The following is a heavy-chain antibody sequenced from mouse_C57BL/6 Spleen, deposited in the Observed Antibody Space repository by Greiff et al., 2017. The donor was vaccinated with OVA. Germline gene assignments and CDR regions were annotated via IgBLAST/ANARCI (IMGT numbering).Heavy chain of an antibody. CDR3: ARRYYDYDGFAY. CDR2: INPNNGGT. CDR1: GYTFTDYY. J-gene: IGHJ3*01. Sequence: EVQLQQSGPELVKPGASVKISCKASGYTFTDYYMNWVKQSHGKSLEWIGDINPNNGGTSYNQKFKGKATLTVDKSSSTAYMELRSLTSEDSAVYYCARRYYDYDGFAYWGQGTLVTVSA. V-gene: IGHV1-26*01. D-gene: IGHD2-4*01.